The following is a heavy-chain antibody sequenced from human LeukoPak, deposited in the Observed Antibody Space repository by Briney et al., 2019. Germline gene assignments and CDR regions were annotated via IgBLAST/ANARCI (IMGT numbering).Heavy chain of an antibody. CDR3: ARDRYRTYYYDSSGPFDY. CDR2: ISYDGSNK. J-gene: IGHJ4*02. D-gene: IGHD3-22*01. CDR1: GFTFSSYA. V-gene: IGHV3-30-3*01. Sequence: GGSLRLSCAASGFTFSSYAMHWVRQAPGKGLEWVAVISYDGSNKYYADSVKGRFTISRDNSKNTLYLQMNSLRAEDTAVYYCARDRYRTYYYDSSGPFDYWGQGTLVTVSS.